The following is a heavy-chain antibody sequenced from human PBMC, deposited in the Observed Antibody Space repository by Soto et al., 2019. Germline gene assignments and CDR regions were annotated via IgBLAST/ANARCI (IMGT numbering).Heavy chain of an antibody. CDR2: TSHDGVT. D-gene: IGHD3-10*01. V-gene: IGHV4-4*02. CDR1: SGSIDNVYW. J-gene: IGHJ5*02. CDR3: SGRVTDAPP. Sequence: SETLSLTCAVSSGSIDNVYWWSWVRQSPGKGLEWIGETSHDGVTNYNPSLEGRVTISIDKSKNQFYLDLNSVTAADTAMYYCSGRVTDAPPWGQGALVTVSS.